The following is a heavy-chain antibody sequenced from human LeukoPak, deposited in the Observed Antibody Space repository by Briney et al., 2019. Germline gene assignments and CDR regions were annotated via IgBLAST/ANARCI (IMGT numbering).Heavy chain of an antibody. CDR2: IYTSGST. J-gene: IGHJ4*02. V-gene: IGHV4-61*02. CDR1: GGSISSGSYY. CDR3: ARHGYNFILDY. D-gene: IGHD5-24*01. Sequence: SETLSLTCSVSGGSISSGSYYWSWIRQPAGKGLEWIGRIYTSGSTSYNPSLKSRVTISVDTSKNQFSLKLSSVTAADTAVYYCARHGYNFILDYWGQGTLVTVSS.